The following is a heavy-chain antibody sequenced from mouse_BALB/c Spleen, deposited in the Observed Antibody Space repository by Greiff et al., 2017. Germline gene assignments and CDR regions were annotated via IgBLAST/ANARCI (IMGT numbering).Heavy chain of an antibody. CDR3: ARTPYGNHYGGFAY. V-gene: IGHV1-4*01. CDR2: INPSSGYT. J-gene: IGHJ3*01. D-gene: IGHD2-10*02. Sequence: QVQLKESGAELARPGASVKMSCKASGYTFTSYTMHWVKQRPGQGLEWIGYINPSSGYTNYNQKFKDKATLTADKSSSTAYMQLSSLTSEDSAVYYCARTPYGNHYGGFAYWGQGTLVTVSA. CDR1: GYTFTSYT.